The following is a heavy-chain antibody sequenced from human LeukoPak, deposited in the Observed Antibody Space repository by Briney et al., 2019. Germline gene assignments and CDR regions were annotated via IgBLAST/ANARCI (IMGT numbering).Heavy chain of an antibody. D-gene: IGHD6-13*01. CDR3: ARDHSSSGELLSYWFDP. V-gene: IGHV1-69*13. CDR1: GDTFSSYA. Sequence: SVTVSCKASGDTFSSYAISWVRQAPGQGLEWMGGIIPIFGTANYAQKFQGRVTITADESTSTAYMELSSLRSEDTAVYYCARDHSSSGELLSYWFDPWGQGTLVTVSS. J-gene: IGHJ5*02. CDR2: IIPIFGTA.